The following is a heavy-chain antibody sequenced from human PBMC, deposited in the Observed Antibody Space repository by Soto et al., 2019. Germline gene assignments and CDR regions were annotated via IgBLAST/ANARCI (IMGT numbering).Heavy chain of an antibody. CDR1: GGSISSGGYS. Sequence: SETLSLTCAVSGGSISSGGYSWSWIRQPPGKGLEWIGYIYHSGSTYYNPSLKSRVTISVDTSKNQFSLKPSSVTAADTAVYYCARAQRYSSAWFDYWGQGILVTVSS. V-gene: IGHV4-30-2*01. CDR3: ARAQRYSSAWFDY. D-gene: IGHD6-19*01. CDR2: IYHSGST. J-gene: IGHJ5*01.